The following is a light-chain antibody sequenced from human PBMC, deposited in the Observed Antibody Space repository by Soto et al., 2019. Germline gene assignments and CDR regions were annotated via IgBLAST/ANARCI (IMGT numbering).Light chain of an antibody. Sequence: EIVMTQSPATLSVSPGERATLSCRASQSVSSNLAWYQQKPGQAPRLLIYGASTRATGIPARFSGSGSGTESTLTISSLQSEDFAVYYCQQYNNWPWTFGQGTKV. J-gene: IGKJ1*01. CDR2: GAS. V-gene: IGKV3-15*01. CDR3: QQYNNWPWT. CDR1: QSVSSN.